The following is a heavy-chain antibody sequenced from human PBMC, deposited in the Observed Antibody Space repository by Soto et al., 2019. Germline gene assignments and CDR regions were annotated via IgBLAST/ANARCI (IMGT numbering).Heavy chain of an antibody. J-gene: IGHJ5*02. CDR2: SYYSGST. CDR1: GGSISSGGYY. CDR3: ARSQRGYSGYDPTPFDP. Sequence: QVQLQESGPGLVKPSQTLSLTCTVSGGSISSGGYYWSWIRQHPGKGLEWIGYSYYSGSTYYNPSLKSRVTVPVDTSKNQFSLKLSSVTAADTAVYYCARSQRGYSGYDPTPFDPWGQGTLVTVSS. D-gene: IGHD5-12*01. V-gene: IGHV4-31*03.